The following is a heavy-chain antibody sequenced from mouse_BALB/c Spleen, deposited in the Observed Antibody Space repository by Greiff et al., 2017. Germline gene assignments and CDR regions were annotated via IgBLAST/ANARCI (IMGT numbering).Heavy chain of an antibody. V-gene: IGHV14-3*02. CDR3: ARGDYYRYGAWFAY. D-gene: IGHD2-14*01. J-gene: IGHJ3*01. Sequence: EVQLQQSGAELVKPGASVKLSCTASGFNIKDTYMHWVKQRPEQGLEWIGRIDPANGNTKYDPKFQGKATITADTSSNTAYLQLSSLTSEDTAVYYCARGDYYRYGAWFAYWGQGTLVTVSA. CDR2: IDPANGNT. CDR1: GFNIKDTY.